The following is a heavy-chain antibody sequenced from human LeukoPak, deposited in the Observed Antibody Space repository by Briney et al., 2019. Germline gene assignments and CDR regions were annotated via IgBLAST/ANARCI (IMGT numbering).Heavy chain of an antibody. CDR1: GGSISSYY. CDR3: ARDPGDVGYFDY. V-gene: IGHV4-4*07. CDR2: IYSSGVT. D-gene: IGHD7-27*01. Sequence: SETLSLTCTVSGGSISSYYWSWIRQPAGKGLEWIGRIYSSGVTHYNPSLKSRVTMSVDTSKNQFSLKLSSVTAADTAVYYCARDPGDVGYFDYWGQGTLVTVSS. J-gene: IGHJ4*02.